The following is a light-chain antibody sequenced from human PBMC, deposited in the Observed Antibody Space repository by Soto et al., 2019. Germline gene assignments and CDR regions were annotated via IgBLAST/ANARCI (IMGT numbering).Light chain of an antibody. J-gene: IGKJ1*01. CDR3: QQYNGYSTWT. CDR2: DAS. Sequence: DIPLTQSPSTLPASAGDRVTIACRASQSISRWLAWYQQKPGKAPKVLIWDASILHSGVPSRFSGSGSGTEFTLTISSLQPDDFATYYCQQYNGYSTWTFGQGTKVEIK. CDR1: QSISRW. V-gene: IGKV1-5*01.